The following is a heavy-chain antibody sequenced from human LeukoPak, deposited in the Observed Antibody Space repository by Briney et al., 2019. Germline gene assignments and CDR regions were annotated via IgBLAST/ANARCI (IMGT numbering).Heavy chain of an antibody. V-gene: IGHV4-34*01. Sequence: SETLSLTCAIYGGSFGGYYWSWIRQPPGKGLEWIGEINHSGSTNYNPSLKSRVTISVDTSKNHFSLKLSSVTAADTAVYYCAGPGAAALDYWGQGTLVTVSS. J-gene: IGHJ4*02. CDR2: INHSGST. CDR3: AGPGAAALDY. D-gene: IGHD3-10*01. CDR1: GGSFGGYY.